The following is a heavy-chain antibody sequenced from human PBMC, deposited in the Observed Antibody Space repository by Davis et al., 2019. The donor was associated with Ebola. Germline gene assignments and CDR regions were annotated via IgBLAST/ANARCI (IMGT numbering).Heavy chain of an antibody. V-gene: IGHV1-69*04. CDR1: GGTFTNYA. J-gene: IGHJ5*02. Sequence: SVKVSCKTSGGTFTNYAVNWVRQAPGQGLEWMGRIIPVVDTKDYAQKFQGRVTLTADKASNTAYMELSGLRFDDTAVYYCARGKWFDPWGQGTLVSVTS. CDR3: ARGKWFDP. CDR2: IIPVVDTK.